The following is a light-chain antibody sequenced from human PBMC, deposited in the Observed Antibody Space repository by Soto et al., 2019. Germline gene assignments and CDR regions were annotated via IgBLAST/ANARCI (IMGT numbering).Light chain of an antibody. Sequence: EIVMTQSPATLSVSPGERATLSCRASQSVSSNFAWYQQKPGQAPRLLIYGASTRATGIPARFSGSGSGTEFTLTISSLQSEDFTIYYCQQYNNGPPLTFGQGTRLEIK. CDR2: GAS. CDR3: QQYNNGPPLT. CDR1: QSVSSN. V-gene: IGKV3-15*01. J-gene: IGKJ5*01.